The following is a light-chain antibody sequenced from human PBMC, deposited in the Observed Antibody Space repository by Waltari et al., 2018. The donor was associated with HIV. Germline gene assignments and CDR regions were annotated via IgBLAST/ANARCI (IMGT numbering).Light chain of an antibody. CDR1: SGSVSTIHS. Sequence: QTVVTQEPSFSVSPGGTVTLTCGLSSGSVSTIHSPTWYQQTPGQAPRTLMYNTNMRSSGVPDRFSGSILGNKAALTITGAQADDESDYYCMVFVGSDIWVFGGGTRLTVL. V-gene: IGLV8-61*01. J-gene: IGLJ3*02. CDR3: MVFVGSDIWV. CDR2: NTN.